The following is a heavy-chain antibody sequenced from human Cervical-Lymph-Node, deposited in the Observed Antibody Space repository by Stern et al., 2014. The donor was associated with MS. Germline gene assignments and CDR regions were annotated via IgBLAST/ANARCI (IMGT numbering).Heavy chain of an antibody. CDR1: GYTFTSYY. V-gene: IGHV1-46*01. D-gene: IGHD2/OR15-2a*01. CDR3: ARPLSYYYGMDV. J-gene: IGHJ6*02. CDR2: INPSGGAT. Sequence: QVQLVQSGAEVKKPGASVKVSCKASGYTFTSYYIHWVRQAPGQGLEWMGIINPSGGATSYAHKCQGRVTMTSDTSTSTVYMELSSLRSEDTAVYYCARPLSYYYGMDVWGQGTTVTVSS.